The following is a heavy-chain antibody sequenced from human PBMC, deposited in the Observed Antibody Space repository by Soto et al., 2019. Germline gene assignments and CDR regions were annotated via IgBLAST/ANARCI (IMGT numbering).Heavy chain of an antibody. CDR1: GGSISISNYY. V-gene: IGHV4-39*01. CDR2: ISHSGAT. CDR3: ARRPDYYYYGLDV. Sequence: SETLSLTCTVSGGSISISNYYWGWILQPPGKGLEWIGTISHSGATYYNPSLKSRVTISVDTSKNQFSLKVSSVTAADTAVYYCARRPDYYYYGLDVWGQGNTVTVSS. J-gene: IGHJ6*02.